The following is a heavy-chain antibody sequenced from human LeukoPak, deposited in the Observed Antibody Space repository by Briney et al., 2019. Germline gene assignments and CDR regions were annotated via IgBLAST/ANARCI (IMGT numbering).Heavy chain of an antibody. D-gene: IGHD3-10*01. J-gene: IGHJ3*02. V-gene: IGHV4-39*01. CDR2: IYYSGST. CDR1: GGSISSSSYY. Sequence: PSETLSLTCTVSGGSISSSSYYWGWIRQPPGKGLEWIGSIYYSGSTYYNPSLKSQVTISVDTSKNQFSLKLSSVTAADTAVYYCARHGEGVDAFDIWGQGTMVTVSS. CDR3: ARHGEGVDAFDI.